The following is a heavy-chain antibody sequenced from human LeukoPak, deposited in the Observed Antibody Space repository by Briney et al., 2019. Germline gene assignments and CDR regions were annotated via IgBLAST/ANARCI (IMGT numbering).Heavy chain of an antibody. D-gene: IGHD3-10*01. J-gene: IGHJ6*02. CDR2: ISRGGSTT. V-gene: IGHV3-11*01. CDR1: GLTFSDYY. Sequence: GGSLRLSCAASGLTFSDYYMSWIRQAPGKGLEWVSYISRGGSTTYYADSVKGRFTISRDNAKNSLFLQTNSLRGEDTAVYYCARYYGSGFMDVWGQGTPVTVS. CDR3: ARYYGSGFMDV.